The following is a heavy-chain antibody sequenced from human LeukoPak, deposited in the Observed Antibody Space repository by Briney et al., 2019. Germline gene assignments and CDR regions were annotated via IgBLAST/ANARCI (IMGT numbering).Heavy chain of an antibody. J-gene: IGHJ6*02. CDR1: GFTFSSYG. V-gene: IGHV3-30*19. D-gene: IGHD3-10*01. CDR2: ISYDGSNK. Sequence: SGGSLRLSCAASGFTFSSYGMHWVRQAPGKGLEWVAVISYDGSNKYYADSVKGRFTISRDNSKNTLYLQMNSLRAEDTAVYYCARDLITWYYYGMDVWGQGTTVTVSS. CDR3: ARDLITWYYYGMDV.